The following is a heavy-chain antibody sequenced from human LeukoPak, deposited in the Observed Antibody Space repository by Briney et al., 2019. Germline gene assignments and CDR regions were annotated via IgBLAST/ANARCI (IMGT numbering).Heavy chain of an antibody. Sequence: SETLSLTCTVSGGSMSSSSYYWGWIRQPPGKGLEWIGSIYYSGSTYYNPSLKSRVTISVDTSKNQFSLKLSSVTAADTAVYYCASGIAAAGRDFDYWGQGTLVTVSS. V-gene: IGHV4-39*01. J-gene: IGHJ4*02. CDR2: IYYSGST. CDR1: GGSMSSSSYY. CDR3: ASGIAAAGRDFDY. D-gene: IGHD6-13*01.